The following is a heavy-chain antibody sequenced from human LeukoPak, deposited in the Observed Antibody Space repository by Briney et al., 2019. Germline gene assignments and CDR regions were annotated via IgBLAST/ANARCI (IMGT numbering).Heavy chain of an antibody. CDR2: ISWNSGSI. D-gene: IGHD2-2*01. Sequence: GGSLRPSCAVSGFTFEDYAMHWVRQAPGKGLDWVAAISWNSGSINYADSVKGRFTISRDNAKNSLYLQMNSLRAEDTAFYYCVKERSRTGYFDYWGQGTLVTVSS. J-gene: IGHJ4*02. CDR3: VKERSRTGYFDY. V-gene: IGHV3-9*01. CDR1: GFTFEDYA.